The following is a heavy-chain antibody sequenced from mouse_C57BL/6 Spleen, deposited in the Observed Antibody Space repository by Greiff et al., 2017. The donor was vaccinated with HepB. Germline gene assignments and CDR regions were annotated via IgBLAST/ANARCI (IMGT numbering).Heavy chain of an antibody. J-gene: IGHJ1*03. CDR3: ARSVITTVVEGWYFDV. D-gene: IGHD1-1*01. CDR1: GFSLTSYG. V-gene: IGHV2-2*01. CDR2: IWSGGST. Sequence: VQLQQSGPGLVQPSQSLSITCTVSGFSLTSYGVHWVRQSPGKGLEWLGVIWSGGSTDYNAAFISRLSISKDNSKSQVFFKMNSLQADDTAIYYCARSVITTVVEGWYFDVWGTGTTVTVSS.